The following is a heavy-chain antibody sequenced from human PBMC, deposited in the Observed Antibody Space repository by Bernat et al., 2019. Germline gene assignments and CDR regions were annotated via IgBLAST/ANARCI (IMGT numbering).Heavy chain of an antibody. J-gene: IGHJ4*02. CDR3: ARDPYSTGYFDF. CDR1: GFTVSSYY. D-gene: IGHD6-19*01. CDR2: ILGVGRT. Sequence: EVQLVETGGGLIQPGGSLRLSCAASGFTVSSYYRNWVRQAPGKGLAWVSIILGVGRTFYPGSVKGRFTISRDSSRNTLYLQMNSLRAEDTAVYYCARDPYSTGYFDFWGQGILVTVSS. V-gene: IGHV3-53*02.